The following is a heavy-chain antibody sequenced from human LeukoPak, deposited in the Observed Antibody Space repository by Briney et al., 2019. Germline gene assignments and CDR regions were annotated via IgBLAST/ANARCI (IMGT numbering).Heavy chain of an antibody. Sequence: ASVKVSCKASGYTFTSYGISWVRQAPGQGLEWMGWISAYNGNTNYAQKLQGRVTMTTGTSTSTAYMELRSLRSDDTAVYYCARDGVVVPAAMTADGYWGQGTLVTVSS. CDR1: GYTFTSYG. D-gene: IGHD2-2*01. V-gene: IGHV1-18*01. CDR2: ISAYNGNT. J-gene: IGHJ4*02. CDR3: ARDGVVVPAAMTADGY.